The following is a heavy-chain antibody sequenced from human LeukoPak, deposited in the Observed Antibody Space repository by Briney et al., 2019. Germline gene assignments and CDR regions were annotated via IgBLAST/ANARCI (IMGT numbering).Heavy chain of an antibody. CDR1: GGTISSSNW. CDR2: IYHSGST. V-gene: IGHV4-4*01. J-gene: IGHJ4*02. Sequence: SGTLSRTCTVSGGTISSSNWWRWVRQPPGKGLEWIGEIYHSGSTNYNPSVKSRVTVSVDKSKNQFSLKLRSVTAADTAVYCCARDVRAEGAVAGFDYWGQGTLVTVSS. D-gene: IGHD6-19*01. CDR3: ARDVRAEGAVAGFDY.